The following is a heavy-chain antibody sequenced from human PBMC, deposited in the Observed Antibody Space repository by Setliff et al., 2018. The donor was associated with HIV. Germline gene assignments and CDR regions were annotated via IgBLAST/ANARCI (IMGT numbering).Heavy chain of an antibody. D-gene: IGHD6-13*01. CDR2: IYYSGST. J-gene: IGHJ6*02. CDR3: ARGLPRRHSFIAAARGFYYYGMDV. V-gene: IGHV4-59*01. Sequence: SETLSLTCTVSGGSIKTYYWSWIRQPPGKGLEWIGYIYYSGSTNYNPSLKSRVTISVDTSKNQFSLKLNSLTAADTAVYYCARGLPRRHSFIAAARGFYYYGMDVWGQGTTVTVSS. CDR1: GGSIKTYY.